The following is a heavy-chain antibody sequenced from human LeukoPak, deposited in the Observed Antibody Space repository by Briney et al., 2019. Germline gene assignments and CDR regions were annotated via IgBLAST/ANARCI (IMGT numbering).Heavy chain of an antibody. J-gene: IGHJ6*02. CDR3: ARDLGVRGVIYYCGMDV. D-gene: IGHD3-10*01. CDR1: GYSFTSYC. Sequence: AAVKVSCKACGYSFTSYCVSWVRQAPGQGLEWTGWITAYSGNTNDAQKFQGRVTMTTDTSTSTAYMELRSLISDDTAVYYGARDLGVRGVIYYCGMDVWGQGTTVTVSS. CDR2: ITAYSGNT. V-gene: IGHV1-18*01.